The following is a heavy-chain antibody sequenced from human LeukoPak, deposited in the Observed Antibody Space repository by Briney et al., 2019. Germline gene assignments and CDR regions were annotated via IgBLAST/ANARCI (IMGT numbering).Heavy chain of an antibody. D-gene: IGHD1-1*01. CDR2: ISSSSSTI. Sequence: GGSLRLSCAASGFTFSSYSMNWVRQAPGKGLEWVSYISSSSSTIYYADSVKGRFTISRDNAKNPLYLQMNSLRDEDTAVYYCARDSVRSVLSSWGQGTLVTVSS. V-gene: IGHV3-48*02. J-gene: IGHJ5*02. CDR1: GFTFSSYS. CDR3: ARDSVRSVLSS.